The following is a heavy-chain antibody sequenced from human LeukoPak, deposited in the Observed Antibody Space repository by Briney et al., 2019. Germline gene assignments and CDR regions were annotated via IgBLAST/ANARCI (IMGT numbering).Heavy chain of an antibody. CDR2: INPNSGVT. V-gene: IGHV1-2*02. CDR3: AKDVGVIRYFDWPNDALDI. Sequence: GASVKASCKASGYTFTRYYMHWVRHAPGHGLEWMGWINPNSGVTNYAQKFQGRVTMTRDQSISPAYMDLSRLRSDDPAVCSCAKDVGVIRYFDWPNDALDIGGQGTMVTVSS. J-gene: IGHJ3*02. CDR1: GYTFTRYY. D-gene: IGHD3-9*01.